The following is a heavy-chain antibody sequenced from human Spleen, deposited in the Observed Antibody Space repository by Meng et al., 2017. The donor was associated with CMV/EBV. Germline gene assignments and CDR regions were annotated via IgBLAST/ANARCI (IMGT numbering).Heavy chain of an antibody. V-gene: IGHV3-33*03. D-gene: IGHD6-13*01. J-gene: IGHJ5*02. CDR3: ITAGGS. CDR2: IWFDGRKI. Sequence: GESLKISCAASGFNFHNYNMHWVRQAPGKGLEWVAVIWFDGRKIHYPDSVKGRFTISRDNSRNTLYLQMNSLRAEDTGVYYCITAGGSWGQGTLVTVSS. CDR1: GFNFHNYN.